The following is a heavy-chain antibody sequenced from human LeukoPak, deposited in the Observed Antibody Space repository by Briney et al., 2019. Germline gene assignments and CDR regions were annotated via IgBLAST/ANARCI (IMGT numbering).Heavy chain of an antibody. Sequence: ASVKVSCKASGYTFTGYYMHWVRQAPGQGLEWMGWINPNRGGTNYAQKFQGRVTMTRDTSISTAYMELRSLRSDDTAVYYCARGRVGATQNYYYYGMDVWGQGTTVTVSS. J-gene: IGHJ6*02. D-gene: IGHD1-26*01. V-gene: IGHV1-2*02. CDR2: INPNRGGT. CDR3: ARGRVGATQNYYYYGMDV. CDR1: GYTFTGYY.